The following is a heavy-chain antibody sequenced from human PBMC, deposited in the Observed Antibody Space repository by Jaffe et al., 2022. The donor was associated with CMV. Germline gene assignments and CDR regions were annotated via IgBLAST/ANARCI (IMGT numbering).Heavy chain of an antibody. D-gene: IGHD3-22*01. CDR3: AREGHYYDSSGSGGWFDP. CDR1: GFTFSSYE. Sequence: EVQLVESGGGLVQPGGSLRLSCAASGFTFSSYEMNWVRQAPGKGLEWVSYISSSGSTIYYADSVKGRFTISRDNAKNSLYLQMNSLRAEDTAVYYCAREGHYYDSSGSGGWFDPWGQGTLVTVSS. V-gene: IGHV3-48*03. CDR2: ISSSGSTI. J-gene: IGHJ5*02.